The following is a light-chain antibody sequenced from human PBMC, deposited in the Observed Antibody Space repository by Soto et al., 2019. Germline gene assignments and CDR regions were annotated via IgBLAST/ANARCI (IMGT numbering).Light chain of an antibody. CDR3: QQSSSTPQT. CDR2: IAS. Sequence: DIQMTQSPSSVSASVGDRVTITFRASQDINSWLTWYQQKPGKAPKVLIYIASRLQSGVPSRFSGRGSGTDFSLTISNLQPEDFATYYCQQSSSTPQTFGGGTKVDIK. V-gene: IGKV1-12*01. J-gene: IGKJ4*01. CDR1: QDINSW.